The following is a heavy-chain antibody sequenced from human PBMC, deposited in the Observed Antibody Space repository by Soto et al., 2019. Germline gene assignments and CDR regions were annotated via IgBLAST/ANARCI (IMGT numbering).Heavy chain of an antibody. CDR1: GGSISSYY. V-gene: IGHV4-59*01. CDR3: AKGIAAAGNFDY. Sequence: PSETLSLTCTVSGGSISSYYWSWIRQPPGKGLEWIGYIYYSGSTNYNPSLKSRVTISVDTSKNQFSLRLSSVTAADTAVYYCAKGIAAAGNFDYWGQGTLVTVSS. CDR2: IYYSGST. D-gene: IGHD6-13*01. J-gene: IGHJ4*02.